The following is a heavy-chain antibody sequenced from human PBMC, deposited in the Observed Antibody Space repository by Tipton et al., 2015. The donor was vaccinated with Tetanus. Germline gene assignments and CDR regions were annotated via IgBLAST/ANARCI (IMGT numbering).Heavy chain of an antibody. V-gene: IGHV3-23*01. Sequence: SLRLSCAASGFTFSSYAMSWVRQAPGKGLEWVSAISGSGGSTYYADSVKGRFTISRDNSKNTLYLQMNSLRAEDTAVYYCAKVATIFGVVPYGMDVWGQGTSVTVSS. D-gene: IGHD3-3*01. CDR1: GFTFSSYA. J-gene: IGHJ6*02. CDR2: ISGSGGST. CDR3: AKVATIFGVVPYGMDV.